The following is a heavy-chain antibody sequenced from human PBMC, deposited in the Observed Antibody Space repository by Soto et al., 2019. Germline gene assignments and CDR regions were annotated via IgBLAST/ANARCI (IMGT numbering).Heavy chain of an antibody. CDR2: ISTAGGII. CDR3: ARDPKSGPGY. J-gene: IGHJ4*02. D-gene: IGHD3-3*01. V-gene: IGHV3-48*02. Sequence: GGSLRLSCAASGFTFDSYSMNWVRQAPGKGLEWISYISTAGGIIYYADSVKGRFNISRDNAKNSLYLQMNSLTDEDTAVYYCARDPKSGPGYWGQGTLVTVSS. CDR1: GFTFDSYS.